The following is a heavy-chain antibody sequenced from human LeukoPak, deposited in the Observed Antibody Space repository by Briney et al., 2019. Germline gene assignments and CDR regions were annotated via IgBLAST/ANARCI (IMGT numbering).Heavy chain of an antibody. Sequence: SQTLSLTCTVSGGSISSGGYYWSWIRQPPGKGLEWIGYIYHSGSTYYNPSLKSRVTISVDRSKNQFSLKLSSVTAADTAVYYCARGVLTGDSNWFDPWGQGTLVTVSP. D-gene: IGHD7-27*01. V-gene: IGHV4-30-2*01. CDR3: ARGVLTGDSNWFDP. CDR1: GGSISSGGYY. J-gene: IGHJ5*02. CDR2: IYHSGST.